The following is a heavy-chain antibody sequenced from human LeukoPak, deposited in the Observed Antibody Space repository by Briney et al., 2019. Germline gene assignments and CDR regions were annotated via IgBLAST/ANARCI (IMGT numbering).Heavy chain of an antibody. J-gene: IGHJ4*02. D-gene: IGHD6-6*01. Sequence: WGSLTLSCAASGFTFSSYGRHWVRQAPGKGLEWVAVIWYDGSNKYYADSVKGRFTISRNNSKDTLYLQMNSLRAEDTAVYYCATREGDGHSSSFSSLDYWGQ. CDR1: GFTFSSYG. CDR2: IWYDGSNK. V-gene: IGHV3-33*01. CDR3: ATREGDGHSSSFSSLDY.